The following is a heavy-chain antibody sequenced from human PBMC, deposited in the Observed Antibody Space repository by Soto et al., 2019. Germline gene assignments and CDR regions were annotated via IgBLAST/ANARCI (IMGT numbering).Heavy chain of an antibody. CDR2: IIPIFGTA. CDR1: GGTFSSYA. V-gene: IGHV1-69*01. D-gene: IGHD3-10*01. Sequence: QVQLVQSGAEVKKPGSSVKVSCKASGGTFSSYAISWVRQAPGQGLEWMGGIIPIFGTANYAQKFQGRVMITADESTSTAYMELSSLRSEDTAVYYCARPFGSGSYYIRSYYYGMDVWGQGTTVTVS. J-gene: IGHJ6*02. CDR3: ARPFGSGSYYIRSYYYGMDV.